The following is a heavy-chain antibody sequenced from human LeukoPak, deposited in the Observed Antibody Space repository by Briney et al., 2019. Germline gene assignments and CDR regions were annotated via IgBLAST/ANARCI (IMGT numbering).Heavy chain of an antibody. CDR3: ARESCSSTSCYIVGDNWFDP. V-gene: IGHV4-38-2*02. CDR2: IYQSGST. CDR1: GYSISSGYY. Sequence: SETLSLICTVSGYSISSGYYWGWIRQPPGKGLEWIGSIYQSGSTNYNPSLKSRVTISVDTFKNQFSLKLSSVTATDTAMYYCARESCSSTSCYIVGDNWFDPWGQGTPVTVSS. J-gene: IGHJ5*02. D-gene: IGHD2-2*02.